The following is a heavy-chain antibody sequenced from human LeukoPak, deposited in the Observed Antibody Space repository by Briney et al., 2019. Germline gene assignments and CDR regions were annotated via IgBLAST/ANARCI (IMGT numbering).Heavy chain of an antibody. Sequence: SVKVSCKASGGAFSSYAISWVRQAPGQGLEWMGGIIPIFGTANYAQKFQGRVTITTDESTSTAYMELSSLRSEDTAVYYCARAGYEWELQFDYWGQGTLVTVSS. J-gene: IGHJ4*02. CDR2: IIPIFGTA. V-gene: IGHV1-69*05. CDR1: GGAFSSYA. CDR3: ARAGYEWELQFDY. D-gene: IGHD1-26*01.